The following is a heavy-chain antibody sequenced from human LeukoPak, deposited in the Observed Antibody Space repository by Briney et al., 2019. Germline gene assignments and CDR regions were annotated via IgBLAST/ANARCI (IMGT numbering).Heavy chain of an antibody. D-gene: IGHD6-19*01. V-gene: IGHV3-33*01. CDR1: GFAFNSYG. CDR3: ARSMSSGWGPDAFDF. Sequence: GGSLRLSCAASGFAFNSYGMHWVRQAPGKGLEWVAIVYYDGNNKYHADSVKGRFTVSRDNSKNTLYLQMNSLRVEDTAVYYCARSMSSGWGPDAFDFWGQGTTDTVSS. J-gene: IGHJ3*01. CDR2: VYYDGNNK.